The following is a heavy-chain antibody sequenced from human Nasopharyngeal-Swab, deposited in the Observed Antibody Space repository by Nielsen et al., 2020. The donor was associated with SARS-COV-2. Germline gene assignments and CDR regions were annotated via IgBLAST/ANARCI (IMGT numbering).Heavy chain of an antibody. CDR1: GYTFIRYY. D-gene: IGHD3-16*02. CDR3: ARDGFWGLRLGELSLYLAGMDV. V-gene: IGHV1-46*01. J-gene: IGHJ6*02. CDR2: INPSGGST. Sequence: ASVNVSCKASGYTFIRYYIHWVRQAPGQGREWMGIINPSGGSTSYAQKFQGRVTMTRDTSTSTVYMELSSLRSEDTAVYYCARDGFWGLRLGELSLYLAGMDVWGQGTTVTVSS.